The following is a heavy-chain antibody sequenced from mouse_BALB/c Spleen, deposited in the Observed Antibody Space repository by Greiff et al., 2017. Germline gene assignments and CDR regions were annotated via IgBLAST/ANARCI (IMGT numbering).Heavy chain of an antibody. V-gene: IGHV1-82*01. D-gene: IGHD1-1*01. CDR3: ARASTTVPYAMDY. J-gene: IGHJ4*01. Sequence: QVQLKQSGPELVKPGASVKISCKASGYAFSSSWMNWVKQRPGQGLEWIGRLYPGDGDTNYNGKFKGKATLTADKSSSTAYMQLSSLTSVDSAVFVCARASTTVPYAMDYWGQGTSVTVSS. CDR1: GYAFSSSW. CDR2: LYPGDGDT.